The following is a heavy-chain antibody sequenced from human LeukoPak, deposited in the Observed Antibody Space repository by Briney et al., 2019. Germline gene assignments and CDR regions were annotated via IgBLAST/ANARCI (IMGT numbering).Heavy chain of an antibody. CDR1: GGTFINST. CDR3: AISIDGFQLLSYFDY. J-gene: IGHJ4*02. Sequence: SVKVSCKVSGGTFINSTISWVRQAPGQGLEWMGRIIPIFGTTNYARKFRARVTITTDESTSTAYMELSSLRSEDRAIYYCAISIDGFQLLSYFDYWGQGTQVTVSS. V-gene: IGHV1-69*05. D-gene: IGHD3-10*01. CDR2: IIPIFGTT.